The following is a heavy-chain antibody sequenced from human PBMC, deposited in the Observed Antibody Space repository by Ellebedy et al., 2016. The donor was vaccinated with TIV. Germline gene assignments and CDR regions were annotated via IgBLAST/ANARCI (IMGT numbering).Heavy chain of an antibody. D-gene: IGHD3-10*01. CDR2: MSYDGSIK. J-gene: IGHJ4*02. CDR3: ARAVIGKEDFDY. CDR1: GFTFSSYA. Sequence: PGGSLRLSCAASGFTFSSYAMHWVRQAPGKGLEWVAVMSYDGSIKFYTDSVKGRFTISRDNSKNTLYLEVNSLRAEDTAMYYCARAVIGKEDFDYWGQGSLVSVSS. V-gene: IGHV3-30-3*01.